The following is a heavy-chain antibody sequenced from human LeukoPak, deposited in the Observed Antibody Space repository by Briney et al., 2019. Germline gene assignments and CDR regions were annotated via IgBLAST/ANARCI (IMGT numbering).Heavy chain of an antibody. CDR1: GGTFSSYT. D-gene: IGHD2-2*01. CDR3: ARDRYGVPAAMTSRAFDI. V-gene: IGHV1-69*04. J-gene: IGHJ3*02. Sequence: SVKVSCKASGGTFSSYTISWVQQAPGQGLEWMGRIIPILGIANYAQKFQGRVTITADKSTSTAYMELSSLRSEDTAVYYCARDRYGVPAAMTSRAFDIWGQGTMVTVSS. CDR2: IIPILGIA.